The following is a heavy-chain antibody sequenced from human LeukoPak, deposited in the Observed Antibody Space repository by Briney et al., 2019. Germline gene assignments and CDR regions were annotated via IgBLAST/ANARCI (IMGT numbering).Heavy chain of an antibody. J-gene: IGHJ6*02. Sequence: GGSLRLSCAASGFTFSDYSMNWVRQAPGKGLEWVSYIGSNISAMYYADSVRGRFTISRDNAKNSLYLQMSSLRAEDTAVYYCARSNVLLWFGDLPEYYGMDVWGQGTTVTVSS. CDR2: IGSNISAM. CDR3: ARSNVLLWFGDLPEYYGMDV. V-gene: IGHV3-48*04. CDR1: GFTFSDYS. D-gene: IGHD3-10*01.